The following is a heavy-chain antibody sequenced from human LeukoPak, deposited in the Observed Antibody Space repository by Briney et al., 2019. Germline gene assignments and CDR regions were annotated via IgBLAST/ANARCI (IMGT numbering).Heavy chain of an antibody. V-gene: IGHV4-39*07. CDR2: IYYSGST. J-gene: IGHJ4*02. CDR3: ARDKTFEVDNYFNY. D-gene: IGHD3-3*01. Sequence: SETLSLTCTVSGGSISSGSYYWGWIRQPPGRGLEWIGSIYYSGSTYYNPSLESRITVSLDTSKNQFSLKLSSVTAADTAVYYCARDKTFEVDNYFNYWGQGTLVTVSS. CDR1: GGSISSGSYY.